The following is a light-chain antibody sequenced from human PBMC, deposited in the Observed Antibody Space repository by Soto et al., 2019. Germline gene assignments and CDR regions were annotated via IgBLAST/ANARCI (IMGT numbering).Light chain of an antibody. CDR2: DAS. V-gene: IGKV3-11*01. CDR3: QQLNSYPPEFT. CDR1: QSIGLA. J-gene: IGKJ3*01. Sequence: EIVLTQSPATLSLSPGERATLSCRASQSIGLAIAWYQHKPGQAPRLLIFDASQRATGIPARFRGSGSGTDFTLSISSLEPEDFATYYCQQLNSYPPEFTFGPGTKVDIK.